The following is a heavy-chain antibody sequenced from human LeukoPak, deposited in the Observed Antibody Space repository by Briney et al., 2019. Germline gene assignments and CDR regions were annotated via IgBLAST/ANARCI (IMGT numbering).Heavy chain of an antibody. CDR2: IWYDGSNK. CDR1: GFTFSSYG. Sequence: GGSLRLSCAASGFTFSSYGMHWVRQAPGKGLEWVAVIWYDGSNKYYADSVKGRFTISRDNSKNTLYLQMNSLRAEDTAVYYCAKDPTMIVVVIPDYWGQETLVTVSS. D-gene: IGHD3-22*01. J-gene: IGHJ4*02. V-gene: IGHV3-33*06. CDR3: AKDPTMIVVVIPDY.